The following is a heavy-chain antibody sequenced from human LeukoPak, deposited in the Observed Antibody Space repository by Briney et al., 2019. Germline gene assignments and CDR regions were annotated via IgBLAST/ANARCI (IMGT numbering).Heavy chain of an antibody. V-gene: IGHV5-51*01. CDR2: IYPGDSDT. CDR1: GYSFTSYW. D-gene: IGHD6-19*01. J-gene: IGHJ4*02. CDR3: ARLAVADQTPLAY. Sequence: GESLKISCKGSGYSFTSYWIGWVRQMPGKGLEGMGIIYPGDSDTRYSPSFQGQVTISAGKSISTAYLQWSSLKASDTAMYYCARLAVADQTPLAYWGQGTLVTVSS.